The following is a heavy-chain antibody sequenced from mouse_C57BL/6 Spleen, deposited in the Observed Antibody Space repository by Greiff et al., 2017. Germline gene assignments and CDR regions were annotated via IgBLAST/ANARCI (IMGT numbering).Heavy chain of an antibody. Sequence: VQLQQSGAELARPGASVKLSCKASGYTFTSYGISWVKQRTGQGLEWIGEIYPRSGNTYYNEKFKGKATLTADKSSSTAYMGLRSLTSEDSAVYVCARSVYGSSQGAMDYWGQGTSVTVSS. CDR1: GYTFTSYG. CDR2: IYPRSGNT. V-gene: IGHV1-81*01. J-gene: IGHJ4*01. D-gene: IGHD1-1*01. CDR3: ARSVYGSSQGAMDY.